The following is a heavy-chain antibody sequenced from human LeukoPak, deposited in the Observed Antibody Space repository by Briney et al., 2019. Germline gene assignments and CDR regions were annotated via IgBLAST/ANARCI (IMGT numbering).Heavy chain of an antibody. Sequence: SQTLSLTFAISGDSVSSNSAAWNWLRQSPSSGLEWLGRTFYRFKWHNDSAVSVKGRITINPDTSKNHFYLELNSVTPEDTAVYYCARDRSFGYGSHFDYWGQGTLVTVSS. CDR2: TFYRFKWHN. V-gene: IGHV6-1*01. CDR3: ARDRSFGYGSHFDY. J-gene: IGHJ4*02. CDR1: GDSVSSNSAA. D-gene: IGHD3-3*02.